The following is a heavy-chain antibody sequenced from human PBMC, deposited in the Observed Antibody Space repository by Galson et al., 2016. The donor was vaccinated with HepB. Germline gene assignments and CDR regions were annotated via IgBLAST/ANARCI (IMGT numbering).Heavy chain of an antibody. CDR1: GFTFSSYG. V-gene: IGHV3-30*18. J-gene: IGHJ4*02. CDR2: ILYDGSNK. CDR3: AKVGDKYYFDY. D-gene: IGHD4-17*01. Sequence: LRLSCAASGFTFSSYGIHWVRQAPGKGLEWVAVILYDGSNKKYADSVKGRFTISRDNSKNTLYLQMNSLRAEDTAVYYCAKVGDKYYFDYWGQGTLVTVSS.